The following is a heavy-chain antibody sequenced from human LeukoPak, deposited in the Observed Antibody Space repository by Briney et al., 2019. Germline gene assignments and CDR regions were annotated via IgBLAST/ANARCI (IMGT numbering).Heavy chain of an antibody. J-gene: IGHJ4*02. CDR1: GFTFSSYW. V-gene: IGHV3-74*01. CDR3: AREGLGVLGYCSGGSCYSGDFDY. CDR2: INSDGSST. Sequence: GGSLRLSCAASGFTFSSYWMHWVRQAPGKGLVWVSRINSDGSSTSYADSVKGRFTISRDNAKNTLYLQMNSLRAEDTAVYYCAREGLGVLGYCSGGSCYSGDFDYWGQGTLVTVSS. D-gene: IGHD2-15*01.